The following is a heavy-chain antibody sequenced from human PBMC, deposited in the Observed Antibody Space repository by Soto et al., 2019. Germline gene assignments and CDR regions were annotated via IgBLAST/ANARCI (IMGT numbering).Heavy chain of an antibody. D-gene: IGHD3-22*01. V-gene: IGHV4-34*01. J-gene: IGHJ4*02. CDR2: INHSGST. CDR1: GGSFSGYY. Sequence: QVQLQQWGAGLLKPSETLSLTCAVYGGSFSGYYWTWIRQPPGKGLEWIGEINHSGSTNYNPSLKHRVTIAVDTAKNQFSLKLSSVTAADTAVYSCARGQRIGVITTWFDYWGQGTLVTVSS. CDR3: ARGQRIGVITTWFDY.